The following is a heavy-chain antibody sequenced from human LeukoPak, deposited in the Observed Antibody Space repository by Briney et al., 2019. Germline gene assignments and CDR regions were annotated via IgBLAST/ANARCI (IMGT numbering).Heavy chain of an antibody. D-gene: IGHD3-16*01. J-gene: IGHJ3*02. V-gene: IGHV3-7*03. CDR3: ARGWASSRRKAFDI. CDR1: GFIFNSYW. CDR2: VDQDGSEK. Sequence: GGSLRLSCAASGFIFNSYWMNWLRQAPGKGLEWVANVDQDGSEKYYVGSVKGRFTISRDNAKNSLYLQMNSLRVEDTAVYYCARGWASSRRKAFDIWGQGAMVTVSS.